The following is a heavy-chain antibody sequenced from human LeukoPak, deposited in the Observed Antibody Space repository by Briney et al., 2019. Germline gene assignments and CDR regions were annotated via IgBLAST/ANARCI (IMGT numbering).Heavy chain of an antibody. D-gene: IGHD6-19*01. CDR2: IIPILGIA. V-gene: IGHV1-69*04. CDR3: ARETVAGTVMSYYGMDV. CDR1: GGTFSSYA. Sequence: SVRVSCKASGGTFSSYAISWVRQAPGQGLEWMGRIIPILGIANYAQKFQGRVTITADKSTSTAYMELSSLRSEDTAVYYCARETVAGTVMSYYGMDVWGQGTTVTVSS. J-gene: IGHJ6*02.